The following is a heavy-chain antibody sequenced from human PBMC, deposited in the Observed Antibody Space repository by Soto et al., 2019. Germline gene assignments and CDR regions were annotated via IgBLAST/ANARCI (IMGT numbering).Heavy chain of an antibody. CDR1: GYTLINYG. J-gene: IGHJ4*02. D-gene: IGHD3-16*01. V-gene: IGHV1-18*04. CDR3: ARGGRYYPDY. CDR2: ISAYNGDT. Sequence: GASVKVSCKASGYTLINYGITWVRQAPGQGLEWMGWISAYNGDTSCAQKLQGRLTMTTDTSTSTAYMELRSLRSDDTAVYYCARGGRYYPDYWGQGTPVTVSS.